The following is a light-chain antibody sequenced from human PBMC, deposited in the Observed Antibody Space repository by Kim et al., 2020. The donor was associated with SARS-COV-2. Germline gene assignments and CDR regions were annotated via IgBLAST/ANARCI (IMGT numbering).Light chain of an antibody. V-gene: IGLV3-19*01. Sequence: SELTQDTAVSVALGQTVRITCQGDSLRSYYASWYQQKPGQAPVLVIYGKNNRPSGIPDRFSGSSSGNTASLTITGAQAEDEADYYCNSRDSSGNHWVFGGGTQLTVL. CDR2: GKN. CDR1: SLRSYY. J-gene: IGLJ3*02. CDR3: NSRDSSGNHWV.